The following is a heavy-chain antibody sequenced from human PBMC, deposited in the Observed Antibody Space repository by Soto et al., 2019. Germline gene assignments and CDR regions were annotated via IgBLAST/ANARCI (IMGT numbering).Heavy chain of an antibody. CDR3: AKDQMGRGWRTLVS. Sequence: QVQMVESGGGVVQPGTSLRLSCVVTGLTFSGYGMHWVRQAPGKGLEWVADLTYDGSSTYYADAVKGRFTVSRDNSKNILYLQMTSLRGDDTAMYYCAKDQMGRGWRTLVSWGQGTLVIVSS. V-gene: IGHV3-30*18. CDR1: GLTFSGYG. CDR2: LTYDGSST. D-gene: IGHD3-10*01. J-gene: IGHJ5*02.